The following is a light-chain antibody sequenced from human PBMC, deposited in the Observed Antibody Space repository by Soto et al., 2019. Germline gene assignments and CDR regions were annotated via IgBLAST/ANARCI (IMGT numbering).Light chain of an antibody. CDR2: DVS. CDR1: SSDVGGYDY. CDR3: SAYTSSSTPEI. Sequence: QSALTQPASVSGSPGQSITISCTGTSSDVGGYDYVSWYQQHPGNAPKLMIYDVSNRPSGVSNRFSGSKSGNTASLTISGLQAEDEADYYCSAYTSSSTPEILGGGTKLTVL. V-gene: IGLV2-14*03. J-gene: IGLJ2*01.